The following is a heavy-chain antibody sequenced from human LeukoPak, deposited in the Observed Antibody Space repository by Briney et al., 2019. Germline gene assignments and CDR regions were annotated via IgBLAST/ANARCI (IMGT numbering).Heavy chain of an antibody. CDR1: GGSISNYY. D-gene: IGHD3-10*01. V-gene: IGHV4-59*12. J-gene: IGHJ2*01. CDR2: IFYSGTT. Sequence: SETLSLTCTVSGGSISNYYWNWIRQPPGKGLEWIGYIFYSGTTNYNPSLKSRLTISLDTSKNQLSLKLSSVAAADTAVYYCARLTMFRGVIDGTDWHSDLWGRGTLVTVFS. CDR3: ARLTMFRGVIDGTDWHSDL.